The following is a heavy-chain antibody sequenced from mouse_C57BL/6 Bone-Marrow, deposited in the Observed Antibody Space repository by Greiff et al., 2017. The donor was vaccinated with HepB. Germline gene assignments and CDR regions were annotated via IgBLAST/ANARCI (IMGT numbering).Heavy chain of an antibody. Sequence: VQLQQSGAELVRPGASVKLSCTASGFNIKDDYMHWVKQRPEQGLEWIGWIDPENGDTEYASKFQGKATITADTSSNTAYLQLSSLTSEDTAVYYCTTGRGYYGSSYPLDYWGQGTTLTVSS. D-gene: IGHD1-1*01. CDR1: GFNIKDDY. CDR2: IDPENGDT. CDR3: TTGRGYYGSSYPLDY. V-gene: IGHV14-4*01. J-gene: IGHJ2*01.